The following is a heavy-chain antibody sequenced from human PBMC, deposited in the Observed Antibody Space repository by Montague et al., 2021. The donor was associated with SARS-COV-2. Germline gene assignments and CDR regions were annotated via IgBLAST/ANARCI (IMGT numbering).Heavy chain of an antibody. D-gene: IGHD3-3*01. CDR1: GGSFSDYY. J-gene: IGHJ3*02. CDR3: ARGQVTVFGVLIMLPAAGPLDS. CDR2: VDHRGSS. V-gene: IGHV4-34*01. Sequence: SETLSLTCAVYGGSFSDYYRTWIRQAPGKGLEWIGEVDHRGSSSYNPSLQSRLTISVDRSKNQFSLRLTSVTAADTAVYYCARGQVTVFGVLIMLPAAGPLDSWGLGTKVTVSS.